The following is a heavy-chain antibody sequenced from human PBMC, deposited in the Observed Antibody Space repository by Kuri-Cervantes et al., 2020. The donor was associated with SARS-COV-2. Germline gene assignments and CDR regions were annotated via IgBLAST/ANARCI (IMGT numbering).Heavy chain of an antibody. J-gene: IGHJ6*03. CDR3: ARRGVVPAARPGYYYYYMDV. V-gene: IGHV4-34*01. CDR1: GGSFSNFY. Sequence: SETLSLTCAVYGGSFSNFYWSWSRQPPGQGLEWIGELDHSGRANYNPSLKSRVIISVDTSKNQFSLKLSSVTAADTAVYYCARRGVVPAARPGYYYYYMDVWGKGTTVTVSS. D-gene: IGHD2-2*01. CDR2: LDHSGRA.